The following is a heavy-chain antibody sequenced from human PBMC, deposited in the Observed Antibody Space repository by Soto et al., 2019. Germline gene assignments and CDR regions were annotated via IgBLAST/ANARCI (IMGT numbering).Heavy chain of an antibody. V-gene: IGHV3-48*04. J-gene: IGHJ6*02. Sequence: VVSLRLSWAAAGFTCSSYSRNWVRQAPGKGLEWVSYISSSSSTIYYADSVKGRFTISRDNAKNSLYLQMNSLRAEDTAVYAFLPYYDILTGYYTPLIDYGMDVWGQGTTVTVSS. CDR3: LPYYDILTGYYTPLIDYGMDV. CDR2: ISSSSSTI. D-gene: IGHD3-9*01. CDR1: GFTCSSYS.